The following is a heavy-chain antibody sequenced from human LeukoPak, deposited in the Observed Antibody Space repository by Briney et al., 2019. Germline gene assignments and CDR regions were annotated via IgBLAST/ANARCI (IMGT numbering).Heavy chain of an antibody. CDR3: ARAPSEIGGYYPEYFRH. D-gene: IGHD3-22*01. CDR2: ISGSGGST. J-gene: IGHJ1*01. V-gene: IGHV3-23*01. Sequence: GGSLRLSCAASGFTFSSYAMSWVRQAPGKGLEWVSAISGSGGSTYYANSVKGRFTFSRDISKNTLFLQMNGLTTEDTAMYYCARAPSEIGGYYPEYFRHWGQGTLVTVSS. CDR1: GFTFSSYA.